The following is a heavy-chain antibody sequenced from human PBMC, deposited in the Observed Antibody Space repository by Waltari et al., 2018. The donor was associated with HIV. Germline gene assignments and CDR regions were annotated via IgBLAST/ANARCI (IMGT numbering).Heavy chain of an antibody. D-gene: IGHD4-17*01. V-gene: IGHV3-48*04. Sequence: EVQLVESGGGLVPGGSLRLSCAASGFTFSSYSMNWVRQAPGKGLGWVSYISSSSSTIYYADSVKGRFTISRDNAKNSLYLQMNSLRAEDTAVYYCARDYGEQFDYWGQGTLVTVSS. CDR2: ISSSSSTI. CDR3: ARDYGEQFDY. CDR1: GFTFSSYS. J-gene: IGHJ4*02.